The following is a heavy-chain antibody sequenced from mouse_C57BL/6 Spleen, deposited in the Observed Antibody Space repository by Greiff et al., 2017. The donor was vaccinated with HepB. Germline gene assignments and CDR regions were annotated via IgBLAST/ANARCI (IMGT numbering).Heavy chain of an antibody. J-gene: IGHJ4*01. D-gene: IGHD1-1*01. CDR2: INPNYGTT. Sequence: VQLKQSGPELVKPGASVKISCKASGYSFTDYNMNWVKQSNGKSLEWIGVINPNYGTTSYNQKFKGKATLTVDQSSSTAYMQLNSLTSEDSAVYYCAMGYYGSSYDAMDYWGQGTSVTVSS. CDR3: AMGYYGSSYDAMDY. CDR1: GYSFTDYN. V-gene: IGHV1-39*01.